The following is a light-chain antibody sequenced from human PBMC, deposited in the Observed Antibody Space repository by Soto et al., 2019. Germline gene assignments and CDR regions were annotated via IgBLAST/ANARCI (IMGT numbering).Light chain of an antibody. Sequence: QSVLTQPPSASGTPGQRVTSSCSGSSSSIGSNYVFWYQQLPVTAPKLLIYRNDQRPSGVPDRISGSRSGTSASLAISGLRSEDEADYYCAAWDNNLRGVMFGGGTKLTVL. CDR2: RND. CDR3: AAWDNNLRGVM. J-gene: IGLJ3*02. V-gene: IGLV1-47*01. CDR1: SSSIGSNY.